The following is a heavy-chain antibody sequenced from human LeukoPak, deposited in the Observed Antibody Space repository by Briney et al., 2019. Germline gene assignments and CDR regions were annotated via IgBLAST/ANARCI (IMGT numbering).Heavy chain of an antibody. V-gene: IGHV3-53*01. Sequence: GGSLRLSCAASGFTFSNYAMSWVRQAPGKGLEWVSVIYSGGSTYYADSVKGRFTISRDNSKNTLYLQMNSLRAEDTAVYYCARDSYYDSSGPSGFDYWGQGTLVTVSS. CDR2: IYSGGST. D-gene: IGHD3-22*01. CDR1: GFTFSNYA. CDR3: ARDSYYDSSGPSGFDY. J-gene: IGHJ4*02.